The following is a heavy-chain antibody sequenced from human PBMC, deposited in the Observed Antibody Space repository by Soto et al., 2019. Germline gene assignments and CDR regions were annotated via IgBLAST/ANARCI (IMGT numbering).Heavy chain of an antibody. CDR2: ISSSSSYI. CDR1: GFTFSSYS. CDR3: ARASIVGATDAFDI. V-gene: IGHV3-21*01. D-gene: IGHD1-26*01. Sequence: GGSLRLSCAASGFTFSSYSMNWVRQAPGKGLEWVSSISSSSSYIYYADSVKGRFTISRDNAKNSLYLQMNSLRAEDTAVYYCARASIVGATDAFDIWGQGTMVTVSS. J-gene: IGHJ3*02.